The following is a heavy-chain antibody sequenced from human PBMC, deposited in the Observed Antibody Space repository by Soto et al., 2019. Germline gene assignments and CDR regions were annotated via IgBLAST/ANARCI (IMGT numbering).Heavy chain of an antibody. Sequence: QVQLVQSGAEVKKPGASVKVSCKASGYTFTSYGISWVRQAPGQGLEWMGWISAYNGNTNYAQTLQGRVTMTTDTSTSTAYMERRSLRSDDTAGYYGARGLWLAPLNYDYGMDVWGQGTTVTVSS. CDR3: ARGLWLAPLNYDYGMDV. CDR2: ISAYNGNT. V-gene: IGHV1-18*01. D-gene: IGHD6-19*01. CDR1: GYTFTSYG. J-gene: IGHJ6*02.